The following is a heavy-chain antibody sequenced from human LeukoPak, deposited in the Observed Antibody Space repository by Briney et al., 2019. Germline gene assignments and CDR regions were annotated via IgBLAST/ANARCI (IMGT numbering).Heavy chain of an antibody. V-gene: IGHV3-23*01. D-gene: IGHD3-10*01. Sequence: GASLRLSCAASGFTFSSYAMSWVRQAPGKGLEWVSAISGSGGSTYYADSVKGRFTISRDNSKNTLYLQMNSLRAEDTAVYYCATLKSDYYGSGSNLLRTNWFDPWGQGTLVTVSS. J-gene: IGHJ5*02. CDR3: ATLKSDYYGSGSNLLRTNWFDP. CDR2: ISGSGGST. CDR1: GFTFSSYA.